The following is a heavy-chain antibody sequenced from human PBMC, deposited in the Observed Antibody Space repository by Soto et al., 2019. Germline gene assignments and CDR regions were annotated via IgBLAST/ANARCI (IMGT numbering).Heavy chain of an antibody. CDR1: GFTFSAYW. CDR3: AREIYSGSYFDY. V-gene: IGHV3-74*01. Sequence: EVQLVESGGGLVQPGGSLRLSCAASGFTFSAYWMHWVRQAPGKGLVWVSRVNDDGRTTTYADSVKGRFTISRDSAENTLYLQMNSLRDEDTAVYYCAREIYSGSYFDYWGQGTLVTVSS. J-gene: IGHJ4*02. D-gene: IGHD3-10*01. CDR2: VNDDGRTT.